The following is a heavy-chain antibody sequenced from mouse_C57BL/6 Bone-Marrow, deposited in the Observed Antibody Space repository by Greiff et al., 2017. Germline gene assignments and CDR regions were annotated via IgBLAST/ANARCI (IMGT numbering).Heavy chain of an antibody. J-gene: IGHJ4*01. V-gene: IGHV5-15*01. Sequence: EVHLVESGGGLVQPGGSLKLSSAASGFTFSDYGMAWVRQAPRKGPEWVAFISNLAYSIYYADTVTGRFTISRENAKTTLYPELSSLRSEDTAMYYCARPSPYYYAMDYWGQGTSVTVSS. CDR3: ARPSPYYYAMDY. CDR1: GFTFSDYG. CDR2: ISNLAYSI.